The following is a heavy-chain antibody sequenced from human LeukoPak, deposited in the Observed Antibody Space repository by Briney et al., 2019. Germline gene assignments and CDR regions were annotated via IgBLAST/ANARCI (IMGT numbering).Heavy chain of an antibody. CDR2: ISGSGSST. Sequence: GGSLRLSCAASGFTFSSYAMSWVRQVPGKGLEWVSSISGSGSSTYYADSVKGRFTISRDNSKNTLYLQMNSLRAEDTALYYCAEWNSVYWYFDLWGRGALVTVSS. V-gene: IGHV3-23*01. CDR1: GFTFSSYA. J-gene: IGHJ2*01. CDR3: AEWNSVYWYFDL. D-gene: IGHD1-1*01.